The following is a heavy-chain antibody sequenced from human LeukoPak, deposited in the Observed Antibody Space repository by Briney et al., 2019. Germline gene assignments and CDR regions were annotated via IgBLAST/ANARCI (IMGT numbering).Heavy chain of an antibody. D-gene: IGHD3-9*01. V-gene: IGHV3-7*01. CDR1: GFTFSNYW. CDR2: IKQDGSEK. CDR3: ASLGYLDWLIDY. J-gene: IGHJ4*02. Sequence: GGSLRLSRAASGFTFSNYWMSWVRQAPGKGLEWVANIKQDGSEKYYVDSVKGRFTISRDNAKNSLYLQMNSLRVEDTAVYYCASLGYLDWLIDYWGQGTLVTVSS.